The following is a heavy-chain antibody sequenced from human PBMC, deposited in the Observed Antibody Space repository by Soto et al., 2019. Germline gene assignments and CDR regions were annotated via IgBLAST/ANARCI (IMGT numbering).Heavy chain of an antibody. CDR3: ARHLYDYSTPRPDYYYYYYMDV. CDR1: GGSISSSSYY. V-gene: IGHV4-39*01. J-gene: IGHJ6*03. Sequence: QLQLQESGPGLVKPSETLSLTCTVSGGSISSSSYYWGWIRQPPGKGLEWIGSIYYSGSTYYNPSLKSRVTVSVDTSKNQFSLKLSSVTAADTAVYYCARHLYDYSTPRPDYYYYYYMDVWGKGTTVTVSS. CDR2: IYYSGST. D-gene: IGHD4-4*01.